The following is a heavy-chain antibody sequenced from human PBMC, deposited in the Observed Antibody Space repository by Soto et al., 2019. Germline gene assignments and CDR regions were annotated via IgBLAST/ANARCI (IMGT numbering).Heavy chain of an antibody. D-gene: IGHD1-1*01. J-gene: IGHJ4*02. CDR3: ARGFAGHNDYFDY. CDR2: VYHPGST. Sequence: LETLSLTCGVFGDSISNPNLWTWVRQPPGKGLEWIGEVYHPGSTNYDPSLKSRVTISLDKSKNQFSLNLSSVTAADTAVYYCARGFAGHNDYFDYWGRGTLVTVS. V-gene: IGHV4-4*02. CDR1: GDSISNPNL.